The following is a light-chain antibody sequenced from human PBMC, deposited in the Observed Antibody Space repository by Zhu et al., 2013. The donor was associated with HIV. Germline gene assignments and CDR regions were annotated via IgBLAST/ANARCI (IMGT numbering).Light chain of an antibody. V-gene: IGKV3D-20*02. J-gene: IGKJ2*01. CDR2: DAS. Sequence: DIVLTQSPGTLSLSPGERATLSCGASQSVGSTFLAWYQQKPGQAPRLLIYDASKRATGIPPRFSGSGSGTDFTLTISSLEPEDVAVYFCQHRSEGPPYTFGPGTKLEIK. CDR3: QHRSEGPPYT. CDR1: QSVGSTF.